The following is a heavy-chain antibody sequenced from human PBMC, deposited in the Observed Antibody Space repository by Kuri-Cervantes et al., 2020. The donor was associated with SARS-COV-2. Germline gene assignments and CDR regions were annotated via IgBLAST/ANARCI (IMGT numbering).Heavy chain of an antibody. J-gene: IGHJ3*02. CDR2: IIPILGIA. CDR1: GGTFSSYA. D-gene: IGHD5-18*01. CDR3: AREVGIQLWSSGNAFDI. V-gene: IGHV1-69*04. Sequence: SVKVSCKASGGTFSSYAISWVRQAPGQGLEWRGRIIPILGIANYAQKFQGRVTITADKSTSTAYMELSSPRSEDTAVYYCAREVGIQLWSSGNAFDIWGQGTMVTVSS.